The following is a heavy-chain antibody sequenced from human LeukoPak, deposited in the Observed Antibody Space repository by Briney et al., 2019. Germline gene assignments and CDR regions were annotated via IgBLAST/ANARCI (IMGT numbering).Heavy chain of an antibody. CDR2: IYYSGST. CDR1: GGSISSYY. J-gene: IGHJ6*04. D-gene: IGHD3-10*01. CDR3: AGGIRSITMVGGVPRNHYGMDV. V-gene: IGHV4-59*01. Sequence: PSETLSLTCTVSGGSISSYYWSWIRQPPGKGLEWIGYIYYSGSTNYNPSLKSRVTISVDTSKNQFSLKLSSVAAADTAVYYCAGGIRSITMVGGVPRNHYGMDVGGKGPTVTVPS.